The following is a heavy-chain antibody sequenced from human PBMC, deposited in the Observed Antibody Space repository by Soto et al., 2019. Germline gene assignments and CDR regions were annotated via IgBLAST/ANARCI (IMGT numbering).Heavy chain of an antibody. CDR1: GFTFRSYA. Sequence: EVQLLESGGGLVQPGGSLRLSCAASGFTFRSYAMSWVRQAPGKGLECVSTISSSGDSTYYADSVKGRFTISRDNSKNTLYLQMNTLRAEDTAVYYCAKIHHVDLTRGSFDYWGQGTLVTVSS. D-gene: IGHD3-3*01. CDR2: ISSSGDST. CDR3: AKIHHVDLTRGSFDY. V-gene: IGHV3-23*01. J-gene: IGHJ4*02.